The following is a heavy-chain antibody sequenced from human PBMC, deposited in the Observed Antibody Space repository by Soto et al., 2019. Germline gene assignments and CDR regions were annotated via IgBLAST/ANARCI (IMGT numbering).Heavy chain of an antibody. CDR3: ARGDEMTAVTIFEY. CDR1: GGAFGRYS. J-gene: IGHJ4*02. V-gene: IGHV1-69*01. CDR2: VIPVFNTS. Sequence: VQLEQSGPEVKRPGTSVKVSCKTSGGAFGRYSVSWVRQAPGQGLEWIGGVIPVFNTSNYSLKFQGRVAIFADVSTSTVFMELRSLRSEDTALYYCARGDEMTAVTIFEYWGQGTLVTVSS. D-gene: IGHD4-17*01.